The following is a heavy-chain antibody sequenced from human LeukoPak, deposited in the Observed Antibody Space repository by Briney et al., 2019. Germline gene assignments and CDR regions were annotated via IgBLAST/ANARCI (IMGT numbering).Heavy chain of an antibody. D-gene: IGHD6-19*01. Sequence: PSETLSLTCTVSGVSISSYYWSWIRQPPGKGLEWIGYIYYSGSTNYNPSLKSRVTISVDTSKNQFSLKLSSVTAADTAVYYCARAFQGSSIAVGFDPWGQGTLVTVSS. CDR1: GVSISSYY. CDR2: IYYSGST. V-gene: IGHV4-59*01. CDR3: ARAFQGSSIAVGFDP. J-gene: IGHJ5*02.